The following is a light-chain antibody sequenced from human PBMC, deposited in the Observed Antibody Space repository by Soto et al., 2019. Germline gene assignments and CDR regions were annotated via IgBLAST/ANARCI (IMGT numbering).Light chain of an antibody. CDR2: GAS. CDR1: QSVSSNY. V-gene: IGKV3-20*01. J-gene: IGKJ2*01. Sequence: EIVLTQSPGTLSLSPGEGTTLSCRASQSVSSNYLAWYQQKPGQAPRLLIYGASSRAAGIPGKFSGSGSGTYFTLTISRLEPEDFAVYFCQHYDSSPTFGLGTKLESK. CDR3: QHYDSSPT.